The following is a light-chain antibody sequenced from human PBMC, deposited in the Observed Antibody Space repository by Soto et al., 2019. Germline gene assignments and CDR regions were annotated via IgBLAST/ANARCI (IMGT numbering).Light chain of an antibody. CDR1: QGISSY. J-gene: IGKJ4*01. CDR2: AAS. V-gene: IGKV1-9*01. Sequence: DIQITPSPSSRSAAVRDRVPLPCRASQGISSYLAWYQQKPGKAPKLLIYAASTLQSGVPSRFSGSGSGTEFALTISSLQPEDFATYYCQQLNSYPLTFGGRTKVDI. CDR3: QQLNSYPLT.